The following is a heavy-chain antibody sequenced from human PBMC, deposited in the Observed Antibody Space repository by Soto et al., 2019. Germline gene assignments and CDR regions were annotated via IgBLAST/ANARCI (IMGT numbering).Heavy chain of an antibody. CDR1: GGSISSSIYY. CDR3: ARQVTPRGYYYYYGMDV. D-gene: IGHD3-10*01. V-gene: IGHV4-39*01. J-gene: IGHJ6*02. CDR2: IYYSGST. Sequence: SETLSLTCTVSGGSISSSIYYGVWIRQPPGKVLEWIGSIYYSGSTYYNPSLKSRVTISVDTSKNQFSLKLSSVTAADTAVYYCARQVTPRGYYYYYGMDVWGQGTTVTVSS.